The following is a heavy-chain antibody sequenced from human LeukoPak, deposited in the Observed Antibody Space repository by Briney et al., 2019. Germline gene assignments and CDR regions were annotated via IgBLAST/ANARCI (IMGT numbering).Heavy chain of an antibody. CDR2: NYYSGST. V-gene: IGHV4-59*01. CDR1: GGSISSYY. Sequence: SETLSLTCTVSGGSISSYYWSGIRQPPGKGLEWIGDNYYSGSTNYNPSLKGRVTISVDTSKNQFSLKLSSVPAADTAVYYCARGGWGYSYGQFGYWGKGTLVTVSS. D-gene: IGHD5-18*01. CDR3: ARGGWGYSYGQFGY. J-gene: IGHJ4*02.